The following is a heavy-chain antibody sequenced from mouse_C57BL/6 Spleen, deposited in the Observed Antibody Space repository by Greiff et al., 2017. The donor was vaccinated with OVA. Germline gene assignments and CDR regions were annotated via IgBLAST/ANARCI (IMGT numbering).Heavy chain of an antibody. CDR1: GYTFTSYW. J-gene: IGHJ2*01. Sequence: VQLQQPGAGLVRPGTSVKLSCKASGYTFTSYWMHWVKQRPGQGLEWIGVIDPSDSYTNYNQKFKGKATLTVDPSSSTAYMQLSSLTSEDSAVYYCARPGWDGYWGQGTTLTVSS. V-gene: IGHV1-59*01. CDR2: IDPSDSYT. CDR3: ARPGWDGY. D-gene: IGHD4-1*01.